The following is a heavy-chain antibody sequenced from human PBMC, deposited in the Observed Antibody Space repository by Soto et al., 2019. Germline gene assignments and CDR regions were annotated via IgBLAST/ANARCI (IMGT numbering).Heavy chain of an antibody. D-gene: IGHD5-18*01. Sequence: ETLSLTCADFGYSISGGYYWGWIRQPAGKGLEMSGSIYHSANTYYNQSLKSRVTISVDTSKNPFSLKLSSVTAADTAVYYCARALARGYSYGENWFDPWGQGTLVTVSS. CDR1: GYSISGGYY. CDR2: IYHSANT. V-gene: IGHV4-38-2*01. CDR3: ARALARGYSYGENWFDP. J-gene: IGHJ5*02.